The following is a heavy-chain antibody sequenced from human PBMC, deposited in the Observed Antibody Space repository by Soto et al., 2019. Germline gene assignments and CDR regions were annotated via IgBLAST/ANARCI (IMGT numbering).Heavy chain of an antibody. Sequence: PSETLSLTCTVSGGSISSGDYYWSWIRQPPGKGLEWIGYIYYSGSTYYNPSLKSRVTISVDTSKNPFSLKLSSVTAADTAVYYCARLGTDRIRIDPWGQGTLVTVSS. D-gene: IGHD1-20*01. V-gene: IGHV4-30-4*02. CDR1: GGSISSGDYY. CDR3: ARLGTDRIRIDP. CDR2: IYYSGST. J-gene: IGHJ5*02.